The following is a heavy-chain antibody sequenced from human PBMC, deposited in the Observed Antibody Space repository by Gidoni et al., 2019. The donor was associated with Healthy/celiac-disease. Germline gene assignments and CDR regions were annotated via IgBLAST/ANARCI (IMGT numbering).Heavy chain of an antibody. D-gene: IGHD2-2*01. J-gene: IGHJ6*02. CDR1: GGSISRGGYY. CDR3: ARDRSVVVPAAPTYYYYGMDV. Sequence: QVQLQESGPGLVKPSQTLSLTCTVSGGSISRGGYYWSWIRQHPGKGLEWIGYIYYSGSTYYNPSLKSRVTISVDTSKNQFSLKLSSVTAADTAVYYCARDRSVVVPAAPTYYYYGMDVWGQGTTVTVSS. CDR2: IYYSGST. V-gene: IGHV4-31*03.